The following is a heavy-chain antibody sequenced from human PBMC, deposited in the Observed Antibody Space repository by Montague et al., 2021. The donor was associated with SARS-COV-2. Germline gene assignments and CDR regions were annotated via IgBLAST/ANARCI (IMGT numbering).Heavy chain of an antibody. D-gene: IGHD3-3*01. J-gene: IGHJ4*02. V-gene: IGHV3-48*02. Sequence: SLRLSCAASGFTFSSYSMNWVRQAPGKGLEWVSFISTSSSTIYYADSVKGRFTISRDNAKNSPYLQMNSLRDEDTAVYYCARDGGTITIFGVLSMLRYFDYWGQGTLVTVSS. CDR3: ARDGGTITIFGVLSMLRYFDY. CDR2: ISTSSSTI. CDR1: GFTFSSYS.